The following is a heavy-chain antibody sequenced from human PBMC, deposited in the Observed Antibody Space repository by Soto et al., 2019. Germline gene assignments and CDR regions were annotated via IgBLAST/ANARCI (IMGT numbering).Heavy chain of an antibody. V-gene: IGHV3-23*01. Sequence: GGSLRLSCAASGFIFSSYAMTWCRQGPGKGLEWVSGISGSGGTTYYADSVKGRFIISRDNSKNTLYLQMNSLRAEDSAIYYCAKRFAYSSGLDGFDIWGQGTMVTVSS. CDR1: GFIFSSYA. J-gene: IGHJ3*02. D-gene: IGHD6-19*01. CDR3: AKRFAYSSGLDGFDI. CDR2: ISGSGGTT.